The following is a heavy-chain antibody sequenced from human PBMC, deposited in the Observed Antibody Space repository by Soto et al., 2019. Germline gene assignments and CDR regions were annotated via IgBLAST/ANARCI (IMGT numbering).Heavy chain of an antibody. CDR1: GYTFTGYY. CDR3: ADEGYCSSTSCYRGNGMDV. V-gene: IGHV1-2*02. CDR2: INPNSGGT. Sequence: GASVKVSCKASGYTFTGYYMHWVRQAPGQGREWMGWINPNSGGTNYAQKFQGRVTMTRDTSISTAYMELSRLRSDDTAVYYCADEGYCSSTSCYRGNGMDVWGQGTTVTVSS. J-gene: IGHJ6*02. D-gene: IGHD2-2*01.